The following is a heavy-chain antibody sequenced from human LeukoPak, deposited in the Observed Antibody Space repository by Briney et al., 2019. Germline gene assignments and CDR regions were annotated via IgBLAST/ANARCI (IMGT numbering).Heavy chain of an antibody. CDR3: ARRWGGDPLPHDY. V-gene: IGHV4-38-2*02. CDR1: GYSISSGYY. Sequence: SETLSLTCTVSGYSISSGYYWGWIRQPPGKGLEWIGSIYHSGSTYYNPSLKSRVTISVDTSKNQFSLKLSSVTAADTAVYYCARRWGGDPLPHDYWGQGTLVTVSS. D-gene: IGHD2-21*01. J-gene: IGHJ4*02. CDR2: IYHSGST.